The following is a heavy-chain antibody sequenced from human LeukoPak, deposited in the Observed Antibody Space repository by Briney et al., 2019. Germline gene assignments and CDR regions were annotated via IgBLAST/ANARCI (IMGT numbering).Heavy chain of an antibody. CDR2: ISGSGGST. CDR1: GFTFGDYA. CDR3: AKALGYCSGGSCHNAAFDI. V-gene: IGHV3-23*01. Sequence: GGSLRLSCTASGFTFGDYAISWVRQAPGKGLEWVSAISGSGGSTYYADSVKGRFTISRDNSKNTLYLQMNSLRAEDTAVYYCAKALGYCSGGSCHNAAFDIWGQGTMVTVSS. J-gene: IGHJ3*02. D-gene: IGHD2-15*01.